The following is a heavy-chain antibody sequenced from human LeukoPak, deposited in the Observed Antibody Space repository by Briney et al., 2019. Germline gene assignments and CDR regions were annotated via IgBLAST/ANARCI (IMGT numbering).Heavy chain of an antibody. J-gene: IGHJ4*02. Sequence: GGSLRLSCAASGSTFSSYGMHWVRQAPGKGLEWVAVIWYDGSNKYYADSVKGRFTISRGNSKNTLYLQMNSLRAEDTAVYYCAKDDGSGSYYNVRFDYWGQGTLVTVSS. D-gene: IGHD3-10*01. CDR2: IWYDGSNK. V-gene: IGHV3-33*06. CDR3: AKDDGSGSYYNVRFDY. CDR1: GSTFSSYG.